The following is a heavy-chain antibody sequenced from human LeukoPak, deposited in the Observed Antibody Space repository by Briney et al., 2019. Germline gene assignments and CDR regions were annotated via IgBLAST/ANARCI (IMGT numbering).Heavy chain of an antibody. V-gene: IGHV1-69*04. J-gene: IGHJ4*02. CDR3: ARDRGGGFDLAFFDH. CDR2: LIPVLGMS. CDR1: GYTFTSYG. Sequence: GASVKVSCKASGYTFTSYGISWVRQAPGQGLEWMGRLIPVLGMSHYAPGFQGRVTLTADRSTNTAYMELDRLTSDDTAVYFCARDRGGGFDLAFFDHWGQGTLVTVSS. D-gene: IGHD5-12*01.